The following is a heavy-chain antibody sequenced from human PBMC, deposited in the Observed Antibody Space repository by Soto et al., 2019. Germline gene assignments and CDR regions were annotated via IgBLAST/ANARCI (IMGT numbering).Heavy chain of an antibody. Sequence: SETLSLTCAVYGGSFSGYYWSWIRQPPGKGLEWIGEINHSGSTNYNPSLKSRVTISVDTSKNQFSLKLSSVTAEDTAVYYCARDRVESGYPEYFQHWGQGTLVTVSS. CDR3: ARDRVESGYPEYFQH. V-gene: IGHV4-34*01. J-gene: IGHJ1*01. D-gene: IGHD3-22*01. CDR2: INHSGST. CDR1: GGSFSGYY.